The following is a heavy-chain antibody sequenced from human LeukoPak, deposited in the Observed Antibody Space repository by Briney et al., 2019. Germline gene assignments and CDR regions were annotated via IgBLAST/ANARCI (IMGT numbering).Heavy chain of an antibody. Sequence: ASVKVSCKASGYTFTSYDINWVRQAAGQGLEWMGWMNPNSGNTGYAQKFQGRVTMTRNTSISTAYMELSSLRSEDTAVYYCARGPPWLRTAFDIWGQGTMVTVSS. CDR3: ARGPPWLRTAFDI. CDR1: GYTFTSYD. CDR2: MNPNSGNT. J-gene: IGHJ3*02. V-gene: IGHV1-8*01. D-gene: IGHD5-12*01.